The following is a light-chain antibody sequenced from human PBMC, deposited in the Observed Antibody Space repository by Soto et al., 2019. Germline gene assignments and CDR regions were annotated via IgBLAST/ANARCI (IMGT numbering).Light chain of an antibody. CDR2: DAS. CDR3: QQFNSYPIT. CDR1: QGISSA. J-gene: IGKJ5*01. Sequence: AIQLTQSPSSLSASVGDRVTITCRASQGISSALAWYQQKPGKAPKLLIYDASSLESGVPSRFSGSGSGTDFTLTSSRLQPEDFATYYCQQFNSYPITFGQGTRLESK. V-gene: IGKV1-13*02.